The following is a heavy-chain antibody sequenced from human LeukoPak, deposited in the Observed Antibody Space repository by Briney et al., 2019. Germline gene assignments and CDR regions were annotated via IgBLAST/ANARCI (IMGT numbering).Heavy chain of an antibody. CDR2: INHRGVT. Sequence: SETLSLTCAVYGGSFSGYWSWIRQPPGKGLEWVGEINHRGVTNYSPPLKSRVTISMDTSKNQFSLKLNSVTAADTAAYYCARINAASSGWPGEHYYIMDVWGQGTRSPSP. D-gene: IGHD6-19*01. V-gene: IGHV4-34*01. CDR1: GGSFSGY. CDR3: ARINAASSGWPGEHYYIMDV. J-gene: IGHJ6*02.